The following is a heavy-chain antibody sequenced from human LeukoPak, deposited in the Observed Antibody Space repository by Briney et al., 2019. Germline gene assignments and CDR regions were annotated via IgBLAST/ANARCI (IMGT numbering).Heavy chain of an antibody. CDR1: GFSFTRHS. CDR3: ARDRGNSIVGSDFDS. Sequence: GGSLRLSCAASGFSFTRHSMNWVRQAPGQGQEWVSFIGIWGSTIYYADSVKGRFTISIDNAKNSVYLQMNSLRAEDTAVYYCARDRGNSIVGSDFDSWGQGTLVTVSS. J-gene: IGHJ4*02. D-gene: IGHD1-26*01. V-gene: IGHV3-48*01. CDR2: IGIWGSTI.